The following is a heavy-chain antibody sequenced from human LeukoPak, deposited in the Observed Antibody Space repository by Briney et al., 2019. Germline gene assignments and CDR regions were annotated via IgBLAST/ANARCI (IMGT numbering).Heavy chain of an antibody. D-gene: IGHD1-26*01. J-gene: IGHJ4*02. Sequence: GGSLRLSCAASGFTFSSYGMHWVRQAPGKGLEWVSSISSSSSYIYYADSVKGRYTISRDNAKNSLYLQMNSLRAEDTAVYYCARASGSYPYDYWGQGTLVTVSS. V-gene: IGHV3-21*01. CDR1: GFTFSSYG. CDR3: ARASGSYPYDY. CDR2: ISSSSSYI.